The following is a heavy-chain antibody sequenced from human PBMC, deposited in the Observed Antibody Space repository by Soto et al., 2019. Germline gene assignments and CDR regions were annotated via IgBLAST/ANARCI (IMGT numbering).Heavy chain of an antibody. CDR3: ARGSSSWYLEEYYFDY. D-gene: IGHD6-13*01. J-gene: IGHJ4*02. Sequence: SETLSLTCTVSGGSISSYYWSWIRQPPGKGLEWIGYIYCSGSTNYNPSLKSRVTISVDTSKNQFSLKLSSVTAADTAVYYCARGSSSWYLEEYYFDYWGQGTLVTVSS. V-gene: IGHV4-59*01. CDR2: IYCSGST. CDR1: GGSISSYY.